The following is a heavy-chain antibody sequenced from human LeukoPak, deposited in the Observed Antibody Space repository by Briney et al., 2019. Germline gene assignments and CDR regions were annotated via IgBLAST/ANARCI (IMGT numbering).Heavy chain of an antibody. CDR1: GGSISSSSDY. V-gene: IGHV4-61*05. J-gene: IGHJ4*02. D-gene: IGHD6-19*01. Sequence: PSETLSLTCTVSGGSISSSSDYWGWIRQPPGKGLEWIGYIYYSGSTNYNPSLKSRVTISVDTSKNQFSLKLSSVTAADTAVYYCASKLRSGWYGDFDYWGQGTLVTVSS. CDR2: IYYSGST. CDR3: ASKLRSGWYGDFDY.